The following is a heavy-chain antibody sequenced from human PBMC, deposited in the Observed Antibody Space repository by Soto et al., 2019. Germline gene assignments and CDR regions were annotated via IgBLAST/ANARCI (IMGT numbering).Heavy chain of an antibody. V-gene: IGHV4-31*03. CDR1: GGSISSGNYY. D-gene: IGHD2-15*01. Sequence: QVQLQESGPGLVKPSQTLSLTCTVSGGSISSGNYYWSWIRQHPGKGLEWIGYIFYSGSTYYNPSLKGRVTNSVDTSKNQFSLKLSSVTAADTAVYYCARGGSGDIVVVAAIDYWGQGTLVTVSS. J-gene: IGHJ4*02. CDR3: ARGGSGDIVVVAAIDY. CDR2: IFYSGST.